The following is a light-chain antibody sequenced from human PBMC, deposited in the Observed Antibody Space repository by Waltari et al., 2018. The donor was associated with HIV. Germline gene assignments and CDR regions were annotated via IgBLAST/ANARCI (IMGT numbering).Light chain of an antibody. Sequence: QSALTQPRSVSGSPGQSVTISCTGTSSDVGGYHYVSWYQQHPGKAPKLMIYDVSKRPSGVPDRFSGSKSGNTASLTISGLQAEDEADYYCCSYAGSYVFGTGTKVTVL. CDR3: CSYAGSYV. CDR2: DVS. J-gene: IGLJ1*01. V-gene: IGLV2-11*01. CDR1: SSDVGGYHY.